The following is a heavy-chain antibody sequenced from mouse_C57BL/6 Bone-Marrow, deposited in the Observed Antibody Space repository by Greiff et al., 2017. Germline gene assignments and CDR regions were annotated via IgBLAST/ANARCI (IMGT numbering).Heavy chain of an antibody. V-gene: IGHV1-39*01. CDR2: INPNYGTT. Sequence: EVKLQESGPELVKPGASVKISCMASGYSFTDYNMNWVKQSNGKSLEWIGVINPNYGTTSYNQKFKGKATLTVDKSSSTAYMQLNSLTSEDSAVYYCARGYDYDCAMDYWGQGTAVTVSS. D-gene: IGHD2-4*01. CDR1: GYSFTDYN. CDR3: ARGYDYDCAMDY. J-gene: IGHJ4*01.